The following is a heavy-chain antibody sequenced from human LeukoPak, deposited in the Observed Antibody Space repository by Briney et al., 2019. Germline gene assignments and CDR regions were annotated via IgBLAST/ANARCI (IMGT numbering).Heavy chain of an antibody. CDR2: ISTSGGST. CDR1: GFTFSTYV. Sequence: GGSLRLSCAASGFTFSTYVTSWVRQAPGKGLEWVSAISTSGGSTYYADSVKGRFTISRDNSKSTLYLQMNSLRAEDTAVYYCARGATYYYDSSEGFDYWGQGTLVTVSS. CDR3: ARGATYYYDSSEGFDY. J-gene: IGHJ4*02. V-gene: IGHV3-23*01. D-gene: IGHD3-22*01.